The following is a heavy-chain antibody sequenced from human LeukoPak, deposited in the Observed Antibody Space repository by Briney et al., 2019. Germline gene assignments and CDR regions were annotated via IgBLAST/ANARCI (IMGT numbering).Heavy chain of an antibody. J-gene: IGHJ3*02. CDR2: IPYIGST. CDR1: TDSISSHY. Sequence: SETLSLTCAVSTDSISSHYWSWIRQPPGKGLEWIGYIPYIGSTNYNPSLKSRVTISIDTSKNQFSLKLRSVTAADTAVYYCARDLITVTKGFDIWGQGTMVSVSS. D-gene: IGHD4-17*01. CDR3: ARDLITVTKGFDI. V-gene: IGHV4-59*11.